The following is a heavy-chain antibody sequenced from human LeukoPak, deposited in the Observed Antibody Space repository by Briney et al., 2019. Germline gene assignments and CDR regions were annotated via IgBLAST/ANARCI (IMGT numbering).Heavy chain of an antibody. V-gene: IGHV1-69*13. Sequence: ASVKVSCKASGGTFSSYAISWVRQAPGQGLEWMGGIIPIFGTANYAQKFQGRVTITADESTSTAYMELSSLRSEDTAVYYCASVDTAMAVNYFDYWGQGTLVTVSS. CDR1: GGTFSSYA. CDR3: ASVDTAMAVNYFDY. J-gene: IGHJ4*02. CDR2: IIPIFGTA. D-gene: IGHD5-18*01.